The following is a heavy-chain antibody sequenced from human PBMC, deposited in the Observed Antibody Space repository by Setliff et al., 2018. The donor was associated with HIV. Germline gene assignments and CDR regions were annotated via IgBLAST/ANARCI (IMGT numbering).Heavy chain of an antibody. CDR2: VQYVGPA. J-gene: IGHJ4*02. D-gene: IGHD3-22*01. CDR3: ARGEPPASRSGLLY. V-gene: IGHV4-59*01. CDR1: GDDINRDF. Sequence: LSLTCSVSGDDINRDFWTWMRQPPGKGLEWIGYVQYVGPANYNPSLQSRPTLSIDTSKNQFSLKLISVTAADTAVYYCARGEPPASRSGLLYWGQGMLVTVSS.